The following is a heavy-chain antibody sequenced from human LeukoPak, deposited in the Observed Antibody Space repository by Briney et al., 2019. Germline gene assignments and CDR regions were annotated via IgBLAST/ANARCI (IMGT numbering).Heavy chain of an antibody. D-gene: IGHD4-17*01. CDR2: ISGSGGST. CDR3: AKDRATVTPTVFDY. V-gene: IGHV3-23*01. Sequence: QSGGSLRLSCAASGFSFSSYAINWVRQAPGKGLEWVSSISGSGGSTYYADSVKGRFTISRDFSKNTLYLQMNNLRAEDTVVYYCAKDRATVTPTVFDYWGQGTLVTVSS. J-gene: IGHJ4*02. CDR1: GFSFSSYA.